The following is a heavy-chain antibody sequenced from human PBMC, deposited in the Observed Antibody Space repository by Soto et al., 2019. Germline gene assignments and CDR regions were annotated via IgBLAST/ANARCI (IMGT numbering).Heavy chain of an antibody. CDR2: INPHNGNT. Sequence: QVHLVQSGAEVKKPGASVKVSCKSSGYTFNTYGISWVRQAPGQGLVWMGWINPHNGNTDLALQFQGRVNLTTDISGSTAYMELRSLRSDDTAIYYCARDVGEHWSATRCYGGDSWGQGTPVTVSS. V-gene: IGHV1-18*01. CDR3: ARDVGEHWSATRCYGGDS. CDR1: GYTFNTYG. J-gene: IGHJ4*02. D-gene: IGHD2-2*01.